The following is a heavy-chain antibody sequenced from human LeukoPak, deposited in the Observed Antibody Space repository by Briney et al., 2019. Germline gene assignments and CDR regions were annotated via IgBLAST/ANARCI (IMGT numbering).Heavy chain of an antibody. CDR1: GSPFTTYG. Sequence: ASAKASCKASGSPFTTYGISWAPQAPGQGPQWMGWISAYNGNTNYAQKLQGRVTMTTDTSTSTAYMELRSLRSDDTAVYYCAGVIDEVSQPDYWGQGTLVTVSS. CDR2: ISAYNGNT. D-gene: IGHD3-22*01. V-gene: IGHV1-18*04. J-gene: IGHJ4*02. CDR3: AGVIDEVSQPDY.